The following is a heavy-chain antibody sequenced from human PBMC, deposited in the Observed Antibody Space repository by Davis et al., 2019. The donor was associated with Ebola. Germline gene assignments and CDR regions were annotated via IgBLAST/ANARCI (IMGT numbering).Heavy chain of an antibody. CDR1: GFTFSSYG. Sequence: GGSLRLSCAASGFTFSSYGMHWVRQAPGKGLEWVAVISYDGSNKYYADSVKGRFTISRDNSKNTLYLQMNSLRAEDTAVYYCAKDRDYYDSSPWDYWGQGTLVTVSS. J-gene: IGHJ4*02. CDR3: AKDRDYYDSSPWDY. CDR2: ISYDGSNK. D-gene: IGHD3-22*01. V-gene: IGHV3-30*18.